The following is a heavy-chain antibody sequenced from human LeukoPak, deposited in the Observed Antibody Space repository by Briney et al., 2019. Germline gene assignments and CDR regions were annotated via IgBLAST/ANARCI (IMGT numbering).Heavy chain of an antibody. V-gene: IGHV3-9*03. CDR2: ISWNSGSI. CDR3: AKGASSSWYPNWFDP. Sequence: HPGGSLRLSCAASGFTFSSYAMSWVRQAPGKGLEWVSGISWNSGSIGYADSVKGRFTISRDNAKNSLYLQMNSLRAEDMALYYCAKGASSSWYPNWFDPWGQGTLVTVSS. CDR1: GFTFSSYA. J-gene: IGHJ5*02. D-gene: IGHD6-13*01.